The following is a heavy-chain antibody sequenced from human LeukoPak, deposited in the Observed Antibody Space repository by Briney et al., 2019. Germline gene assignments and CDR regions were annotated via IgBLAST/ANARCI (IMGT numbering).Heavy chain of an antibody. CDR3: ARAPPYRSGSYYY. CDR1: GGTFSSYT. V-gene: IGHV1-69*10. CDR2: IITILPIA. Sequence: VKVSCKASGGTFSSYTMSWVRQAPGQGLEWMGRIITILPIANYAQKFQGRPTITSDKSTSTAYMELSSLISEDTAVYYCARAPPYRSGSYYYCGQGTLVTVSS. D-gene: IGHD1-26*01. J-gene: IGHJ4*02.